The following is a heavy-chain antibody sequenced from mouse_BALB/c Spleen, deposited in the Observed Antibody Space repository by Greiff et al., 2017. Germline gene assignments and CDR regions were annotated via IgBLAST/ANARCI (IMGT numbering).Heavy chain of an antibody. CDR2: INPSTGYT. D-gene: IGHD2-10*02. V-gene: IGHV1-7*01. J-gene: IGHJ2*01. CDR3: ARGYVDY. Sequence: QVQLQQSGAELAKPGASVKMSCKASGYTFTSYWMHWVKQRPGQGLEWIGYINPSTGYTEYNQKFKDKATLTADKSSSTAYMQLSSLTSEDSAVYYGARGYVDYWGQGTTLTVSS. CDR1: GYTFTSYW.